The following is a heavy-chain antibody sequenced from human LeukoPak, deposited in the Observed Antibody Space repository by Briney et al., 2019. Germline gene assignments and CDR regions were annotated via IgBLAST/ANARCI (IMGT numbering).Heavy chain of an antibody. D-gene: IGHD6-13*01. Sequence: GLEWMGGIIPIFGTANYAQKFQGRVTITADESTSTAYMELSSLRSEDTAVYYCARDKDSSSWHMNAFDIWGQGTMVTVSS. V-gene: IGHV1-69*01. CDR2: IIPIFGTA. CDR3: ARDKDSSSWHMNAFDI. J-gene: IGHJ3*02.